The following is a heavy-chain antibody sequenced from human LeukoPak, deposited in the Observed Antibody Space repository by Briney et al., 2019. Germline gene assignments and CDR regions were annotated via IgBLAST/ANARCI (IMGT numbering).Heavy chain of an antibody. Sequence: GASVKVSCRASGYTFTSYYMHWVRQAPGQGLEWMGIINPSGGSTSYAQKFQGRVTMTRDMSTSTVYMELSSLRSEDTAVYYCAREVDYGSGRAAHHFDYWGQGTLVTVSS. J-gene: IGHJ4*02. D-gene: IGHD3-10*01. CDR2: INPSGGST. CDR3: AREVDYGSGRAAHHFDY. V-gene: IGHV1-46*01. CDR1: GYTFTSYY.